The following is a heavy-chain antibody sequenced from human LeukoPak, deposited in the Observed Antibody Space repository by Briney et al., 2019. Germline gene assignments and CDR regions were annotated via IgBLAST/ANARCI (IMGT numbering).Heavy chain of an antibody. J-gene: IGHJ4*02. Sequence: GGSLRLSCAASGFTFSSYAMGWVRQAPGKGLEWLSAITGTGGVTYYADSVKGRLTISRDSSKTTLYLQMNRLRAEDTAVYYCAKEVSDSGSYYGGNDYWGQGTLVIVSS. V-gene: IGHV3-23*01. CDR3: AKEVSDSGSYYGGNDY. CDR2: ITGTGGVT. D-gene: IGHD3-10*01. CDR1: GFTFSSYA.